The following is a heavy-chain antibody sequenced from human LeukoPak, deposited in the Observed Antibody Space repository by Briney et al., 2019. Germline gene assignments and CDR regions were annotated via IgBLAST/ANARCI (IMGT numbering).Heavy chain of an antibody. CDR2: IYNSGST. CDR3: ARVQYCSTTSCPIDP. CDR1: GGSISSYY. Sequence: SETLSLTCTVSGGSISSYYWSWIRQPPGKGLEWVGYIYNSGSTNYNPSLKSRVTISVDTSKNQFSPKMSSVTAADTAVYYCARVQYCSTTSCPIDPWGQGTLVTVSS. J-gene: IGHJ5*02. D-gene: IGHD2-2*01. V-gene: IGHV4-59*01.